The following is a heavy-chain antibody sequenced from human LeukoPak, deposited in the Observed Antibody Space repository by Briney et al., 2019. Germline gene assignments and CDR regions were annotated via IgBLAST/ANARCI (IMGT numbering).Heavy chain of an antibody. J-gene: IGHJ6*04. CDR1: GFTFSSYS. V-gene: IGHV3-48*01. CDR2: IISSSSTI. Sequence: GGSLRLSCAVSGFTFSSYSMNWVRQAPGKGLEWVSYIISSSSTIYYADSVKGRFTISRDNAKNSLYLQMNSLRADDTAVYYCARAVGHGSGSPRMDVWGNGTTVTVSS. CDR3: ARAVGHGSGSPRMDV. D-gene: IGHD3-10*01.